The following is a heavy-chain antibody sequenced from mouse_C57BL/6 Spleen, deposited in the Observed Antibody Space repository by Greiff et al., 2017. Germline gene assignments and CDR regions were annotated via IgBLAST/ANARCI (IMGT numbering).Heavy chain of an antibody. V-gene: IGHV1-47*01. CDR3: ARKCDYDGGFAY. D-gene: IGHD2-4*01. CDR2: FHPYNDDT. CDR1: GYTFTTYP. J-gene: IGHJ3*01. Sequence: VKLQESGAELVKPGASVKMSCKASGYTFTTYPIEWMKQNHGKSLEWIGNFHPYNDDTKYNEKFKGKATLTVEKSSSTVYLELSRLTSDDSAVYYCARKCDYDGGFAYWGQGTLVTVSA.